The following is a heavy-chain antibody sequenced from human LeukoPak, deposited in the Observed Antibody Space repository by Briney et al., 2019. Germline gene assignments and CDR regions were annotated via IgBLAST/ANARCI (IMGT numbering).Heavy chain of an antibody. V-gene: IGHV5-51*01. CDR3: ARRTYYEFWYFDV. D-gene: IGHD1-26*01. CDR2: VYPGDSDT. J-gene: IGHJ2*01. Sequence: GESLKISCKGSGYNFTSYWIGWVRQMSGKGLEWMGIVYPGDSDTRYSPSFQGQVTISADKSISTAYLQWNSLKASDTAMYYCARRTYYEFWYFDVWGRGTLVTVSS. CDR1: GYNFTSYW.